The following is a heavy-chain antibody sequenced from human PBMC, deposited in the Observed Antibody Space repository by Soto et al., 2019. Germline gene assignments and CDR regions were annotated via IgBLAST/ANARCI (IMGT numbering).Heavy chain of an antibody. Sequence: SETLSLTCTVSGGSISNAAYYWSWIRQHPGKGLEWIGYIYYSGSTYYNPSLKSRVTISVDTSKNQFSLKLSSVTAADTAVYYCARDLRFRGFYGMDVWGQGTTVTVSS. D-gene: IGHD3-10*01. CDR1: GGSISNAAYY. V-gene: IGHV4-31*03. CDR3: ARDLRFRGFYGMDV. CDR2: IYYSGST. J-gene: IGHJ6*02.